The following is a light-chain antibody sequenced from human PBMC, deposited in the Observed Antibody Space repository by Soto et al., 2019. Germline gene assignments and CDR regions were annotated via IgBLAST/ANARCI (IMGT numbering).Light chain of an antibody. J-gene: IGLJ1*01. V-gene: IGLV2-14*01. CDR1: SSDVGGYNY. CDR2: EVS. CDR3: SSYTTSSTRV. Sequence: QLVLTQPASVSGSPGQSITISCTGASSDVGGYNYVSWYQQNPGKAPKLMIFEVSNRPSGVSNRFSGSKSGNTASLTISGLQAEDEADYYCSSYTTSSTRVFGTGTKVTVL.